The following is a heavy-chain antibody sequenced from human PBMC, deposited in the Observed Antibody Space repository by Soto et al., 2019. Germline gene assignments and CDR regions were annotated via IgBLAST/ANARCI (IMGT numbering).Heavy chain of an antibody. CDR3: ARNDDYHLQDG. J-gene: IGHJ4*02. Sequence: KTSETLSLTCAVSGASINSRNWWSWVRQPPGKGLEWIGEVYHSASATYNPSLKSRVTISVDKSNNQFSLILTSVTAADTAVHYCARNDDYHLQDGWGQGILVTVSS. CDR1: GASINSRNW. D-gene: IGHD4-17*01. CDR2: VYHSASA. V-gene: IGHV4-4*02.